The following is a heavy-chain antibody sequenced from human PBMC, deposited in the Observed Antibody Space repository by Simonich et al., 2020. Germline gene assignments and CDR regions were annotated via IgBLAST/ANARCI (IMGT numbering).Heavy chain of an antibody. D-gene: IGHD5-12*01. V-gene: IGHV4-59*08. Sequence: QVQLQESGPGLVKPSETLSLTCTVSGGSISSYYWSWIRQPPGKGLEWIGYIYYSGSTNYNPSLQSRVTISVDTSKNQFSLKLSSVTAADTAVYYCARHDRWLQFYFDYWGQGTLVTVSS. CDR3: ARHDRWLQFYFDY. J-gene: IGHJ4*02. CDR1: GGSISSYY. CDR2: IYYSGST.